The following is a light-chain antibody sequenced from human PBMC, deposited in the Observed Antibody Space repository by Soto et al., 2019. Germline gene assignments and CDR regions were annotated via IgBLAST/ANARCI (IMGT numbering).Light chain of an antibody. J-gene: IGKJ2*01. V-gene: IGKV1-39*01. CDR1: QSISTF. CDR3: QQSYRAPYT. CDR2: VAS. Sequence: DIQVTQSPSSLSASIGDRVTITCRASQSISTFLNWYQQKPGKAPNLLIYVASNLQTGVPSRFSGSGSGTDFSLTISSLQPEDVATYYCQQSYRAPYTFGRGTTLEIK.